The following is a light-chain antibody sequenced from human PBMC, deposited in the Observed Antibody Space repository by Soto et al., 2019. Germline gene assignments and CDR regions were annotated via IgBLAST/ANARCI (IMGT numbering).Light chain of an antibody. CDR2: GAS. Sequence: DTVLPQSPATLSVSPGHRATLSCRASQSVSSNLAWYQQKPGQAPRLLIYGASSRATGIPDRFSGSGSGTDFPLTISRLEPEDFAVYYCQQYGSPITFGQGTRLEIK. J-gene: IGKJ5*01. CDR1: QSVSSN. CDR3: QQYGSPIT. V-gene: IGKV3-20*01.